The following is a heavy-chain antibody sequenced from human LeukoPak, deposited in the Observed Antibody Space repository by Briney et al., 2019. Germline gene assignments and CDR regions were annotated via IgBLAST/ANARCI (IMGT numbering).Heavy chain of an antibody. V-gene: IGHV1-18*01. CDR2: ISGNNDNP. CDR1: GYTFSNFG. D-gene: IGHD2-2*01. J-gene: IGHJ4*02. CDR3: ARDGTSTDDY. Sequence: ASVKVSCKASGYTFSNFGISWVRQAPGQGLEWMGWISGNNDNPNYGQKFQGRLTVTTDSSTSTAYMELRNVRSDDTAVYYCARDGTSTDDYWGQGTLVTVSS.